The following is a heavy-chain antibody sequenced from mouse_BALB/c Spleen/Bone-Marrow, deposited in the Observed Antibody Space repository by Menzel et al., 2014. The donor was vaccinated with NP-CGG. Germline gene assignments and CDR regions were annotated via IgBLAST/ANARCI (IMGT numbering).Heavy chain of an antibody. J-gene: IGHJ3*01. CDR3: AKVTTGFAY. D-gene: IGHD2-2*01. V-gene: IGHV1-80*01. CDR1: GYAFSTYW. CDR2: IYPGDGDT. Sequence: VKLMESGAELVRPGSSVKISCKASGYAFSTYWMTWEKQRPGQGLEWIGQIYPGDGDTKYNGKFKGKATLTADKSSSTAYMQLSSLTSEDSAVYFCAKVTTGFAYWGQGTLVTVSA.